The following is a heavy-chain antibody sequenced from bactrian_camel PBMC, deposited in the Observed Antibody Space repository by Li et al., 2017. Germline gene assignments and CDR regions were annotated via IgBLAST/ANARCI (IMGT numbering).Heavy chain of an antibody. J-gene: IGHJ7*01. Sequence: LVESGGGLVQPGGSLRLSCVVSGFTFSSDSMIWFRQAPGKGLEWVSTINKDGDTTTYADSVKGRFTGSRDNAKNTVYLQLNSLKTEDTAMYYCARCNYGMDYWGKGTQVTVS. V-gene: IGHV3S40*01. CDR2: INKDGDTT. D-gene: IGHD3*01. CDR1: GFTFSSDS.